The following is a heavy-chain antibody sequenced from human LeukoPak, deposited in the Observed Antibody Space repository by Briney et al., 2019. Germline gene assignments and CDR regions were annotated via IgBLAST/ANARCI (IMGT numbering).Heavy chain of an antibody. CDR2: IYYSGST. CDR1: GGSISSSSYY. Sequence: SETQSLTCAVSGGSISSSSYYWGWIRQPPGKGLEWIGSIYYSGSTYYNPSLKSRVTISVDTSKNQFSLKLSSVTAADTAVYYCSIAAAGRPLFEFWGQGTLVTVSS. V-gene: IGHV4-39*07. CDR3: SIAAAGRPLFEF. J-gene: IGHJ4*02. D-gene: IGHD6-13*01.